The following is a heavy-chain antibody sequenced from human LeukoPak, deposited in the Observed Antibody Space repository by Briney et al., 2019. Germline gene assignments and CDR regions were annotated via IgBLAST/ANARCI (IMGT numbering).Heavy chain of an antibody. D-gene: IGHD1-26*01. CDR3: ARRRSGSYRRQGWFDP. CDR1: GYTFTSYD. CDR2: MNPNSGNT. V-gene: IGHV1-8*01. J-gene: IGHJ5*02. Sequence: ASVKVSCKASGYTFTSYDINWVRQATGQGLEWMGWMNPNSGNTGYAQKFQGRVTMTRNTSISTAYMELSSLRSEDTAVYYCARRRSGSYRRQGWFDPWGQGTLVTVSS.